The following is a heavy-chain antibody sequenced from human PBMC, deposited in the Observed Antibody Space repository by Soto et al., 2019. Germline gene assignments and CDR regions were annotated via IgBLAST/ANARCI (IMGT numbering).Heavy chain of an antibody. V-gene: IGHV3-21*01. J-gene: IGHJ6*03. CDR3: ARDDREGVIVAIPTYYYYMDV. CDR2: ISSSSSYI. D-gene: IGHD3-22*01. Sequence: ESGGGLVKPGGSLRLSCAASGFTFSSYSMNWVRQAPGKGLEWVSSISSSSSYIYYADSVKGRFTISRDNAKNSLYLQMNSLRAEDTAVYYCARDDREGVIVAIPTYYYYMDVWGKGTTVTVSS. CDR1: GFTFSSYS.